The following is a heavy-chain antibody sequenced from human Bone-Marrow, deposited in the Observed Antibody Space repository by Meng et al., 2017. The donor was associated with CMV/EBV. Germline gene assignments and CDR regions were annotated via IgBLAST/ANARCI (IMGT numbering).Heavy chain of an antibody. CDR3: ARAQRWDIWFDP. CDR1: GYTFTSYD. D-gene: IGHD4-23*01. Sequence: ASVKVSCKASGYTFTSYDINWVRQATGQGLEWMGWMNPNSGNTGYAQKLQGRVTMTTDTSTSTAYMELRSLRSDDTAVYYCARAQRWDIWFDPWGQGTLVTVSS. CDR2: MNPNSGNT. J-gene: IGHJ5*02. V-gene: IGHV1-8*01.